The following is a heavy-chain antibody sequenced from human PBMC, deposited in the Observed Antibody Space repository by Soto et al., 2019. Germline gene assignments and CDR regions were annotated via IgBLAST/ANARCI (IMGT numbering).Heavy chain of an antibody. D-gene: IGHD3-3*01. CDR2: ISYDGSNK. CDR1: GFTFSSYA. Sequence: GGSLRLSCAASGFTFSSYAMHWVRQAPGKGLEWVAVISYDGSNKYYADSVKGRFTISRDNSKNTLYLQMNSLRAEDTAVYYCAREMEGAYDFWKRDDAFDIWGQGTMVTVS. V-gene: IGHV3-30-3*01. CDR3: AREMEGAYDFWKRDDAFDI. J-gene: IGHJ3*02.